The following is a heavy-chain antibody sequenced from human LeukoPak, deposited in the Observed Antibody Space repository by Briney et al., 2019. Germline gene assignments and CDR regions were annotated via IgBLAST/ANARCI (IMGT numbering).Heavy chain of an antibody. Sequence: GASVKVSCKASGYTFTGYYMHWVRQAPGQGLGWMGWISAYNGNTNYAQKLQGRVTMTTDTSTSTAYMELRSLRSDDTAVYYCARVTRLLWFGELFPHYFDYWGQGTLVTVSS. CDR1: GYTFTGYY. V-gene: IGHV1-18*04. CDR3: ARVTRLLWFGELFPHYFDY. J-gene: IGHJ4*02. D-gene: IGHD3-10*01. CDR2: ISAYNGNT.